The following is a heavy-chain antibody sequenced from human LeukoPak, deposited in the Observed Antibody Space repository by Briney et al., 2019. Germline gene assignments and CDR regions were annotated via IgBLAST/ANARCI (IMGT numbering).Heavy chain of an antibody. CDR2: ISSSSSYI. V-gene: IGHV3-21*01. CDR1: GFTFSSYS. J-gene: IGHJ4*02. D-gene: IGHD5-12*01. CDR3: ASGGYSDYYFDY. Sequence: NPGGSLRLSCAASGFTFSSYSMNWVRQAPGKGLEWVSSISSSSSYIYYADSIKGRFTISRDNAKNSLYLHMNSLRAEDTAVYYCASGGYSDYYFDYWGQGTLVTVSS.